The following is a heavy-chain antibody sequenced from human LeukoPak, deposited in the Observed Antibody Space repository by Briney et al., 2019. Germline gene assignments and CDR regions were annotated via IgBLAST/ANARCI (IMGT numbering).Heavy chain of an antibody. Sequence: PSETLSLTCTVSGGSISTSNYYWGWIRQPPGKGLEWIGNIFYSGSTYYSPSLKSRVTISLDTSRNQFSLKLSSVTAADTAVYYCARHPPRLRYVWGSYRSPPRYYFDYWGQGTLVTVSS. CDR3: ARHPPRLRYVWGSYRSPPRYYFDY. CDR1: GGSISTSNYY. D-gene: IGHD3-16*02. V-gene: IGHV4-39*01. J-gene: IGHJ4*02. CDR2: IFYSGST.